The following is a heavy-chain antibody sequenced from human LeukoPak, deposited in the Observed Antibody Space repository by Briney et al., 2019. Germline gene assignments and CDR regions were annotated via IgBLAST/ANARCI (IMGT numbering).Heavy chain of an antibody. CDR1: GGSISSYY. D-gene: IGHD3-16*01. Sequence: PSETLSLTCTVSGGSISSYYWNWIRQPPGKGLEWIGYVYYTGSTNYNPSLKSRVTISVDTSKKQFSLKLSSVTAADTAVYYCARGRLLMWFDPWGQGTLVTVSS. V-gene: IGHV4-59*12. CDR3: ARGRLLMWFDP. CDR2: VYYTGST. J-gene: IGHJ5*02.